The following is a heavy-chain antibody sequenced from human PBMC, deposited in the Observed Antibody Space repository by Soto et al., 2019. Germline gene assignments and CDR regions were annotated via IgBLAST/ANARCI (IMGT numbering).Heavy chain of an antibody. Sequence: LVQSLKISFKGSGYSFTTYWNGWVRHLPGKGLEWMWTIYPGDYDTRYSPSFQGQVTISADKSISTAYLQWSSLKASDTAMYYCARVGYSGYDCFDYWGQGTLVTVSS. J-gene: IGHJ4*02. CDR2: IYPGDYDT. CDR3: ARVGYSGYDCFDY. D-gene: IGHD5-12*01. V-gene: IGHV5-51*01. CDR1: GYSFTTYW.